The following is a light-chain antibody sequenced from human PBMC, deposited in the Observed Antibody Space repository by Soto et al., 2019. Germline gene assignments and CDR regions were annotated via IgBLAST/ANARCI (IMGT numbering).Light chain of an antibody. CDR3: QSYDSSLGGRV. CDR2: GNI. Sequence: QSALTQPPSVSGAPGQRGTISCSGSSSNIGAGHDVHWYQQLPGTAPKLLIYGNINRPSGVPDRFSGSKSGTSASLAITGLQAEDEADYYCQSYDSSLGGRVFGGGTKLTVL. J-gene: IGLJ3*02. CDR1: SSNIGAGHD. V-gene: IGLV1-40*01.